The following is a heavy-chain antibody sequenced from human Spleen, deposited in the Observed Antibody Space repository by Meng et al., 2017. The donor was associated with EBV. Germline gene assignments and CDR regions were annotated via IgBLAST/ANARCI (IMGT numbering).Heavy chain of an antibody. J-gene: IGHJ4*02. CDR3: AGRDHAPLY. Sequence: VDMQSSCPGLLKPLQTLSLTCAVSGDSIRGGGNYCSWIRQPPGKGLEWLGYIYFSGSTYYNPSLRSRITISLDTSDNHFSLKLTSVTAADTAVYYCAGRDHAPLYWGQGALVTVSS. V-gene: IGHV4-30-4*01. CDR2: IYFSGST. CDR1: GDSIRGGGNY. D-gene: IGHD1-14*01.